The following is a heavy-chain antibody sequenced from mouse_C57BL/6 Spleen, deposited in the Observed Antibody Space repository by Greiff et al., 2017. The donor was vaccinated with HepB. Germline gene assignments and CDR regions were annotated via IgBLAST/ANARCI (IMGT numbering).Heavy chain of an antibody. CDR2: IDPSDSET. J-gene: IGHJ1*03. CDR3: ARSGGKGWYFDV. CDR1: GYTFTSYW. D-gene: IGHD2-1*01. Sequence: QVQLKQPGAELVRPGSSVKLSCKASGYTFTSYWMHWVKQRPIQGLEWIGNIDPSDSETHYNQKFKDKATLTVDKSSSTAYMQLSSLTSEDSAVYYCARSGGKGWYFDVWGTGTTVTVSS. V-gene: IGHV1-52*01.